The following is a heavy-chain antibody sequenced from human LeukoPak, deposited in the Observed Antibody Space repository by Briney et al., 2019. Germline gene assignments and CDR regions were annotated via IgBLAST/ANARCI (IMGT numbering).Heavy chain of an antibody. CDR3: ARSYADGSGSYYWYFDL. CDR1: GGTFSSYA. CDR2: INPSGGST. J-gene: IGHJ2*01. D-gene: IGHD3-10*01. V-gene: IGHV1-46*01. Sequence: ASVKVSCKASGGTFSSYAISWVRQAPGQGLEWMGIINPSGGSTSYAQKFQGRVTMTRDTSTSTVYMELSSLRSEDTAVYYCARSYADGSGSYYWYFDLWGRGTLVTVSS.